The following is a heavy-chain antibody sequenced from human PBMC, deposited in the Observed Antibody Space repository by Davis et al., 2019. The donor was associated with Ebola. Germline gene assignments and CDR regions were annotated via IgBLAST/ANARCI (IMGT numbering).Heavy chain of an antibody. V-gene: IGHV1-2*02. Sequence: ASVKVSCKASGYTFTDYYFHWVRQAPGQGLEWMGWINPNSGGTNYAQKCQGRVTMTRDTSISTAYMELSRLRSDDTAVYYCASGTYDFWSGYYYYMDVWGKGTTVTVSS. D-gene: IGHD3-3*01. CDR1: GYTFTDYY. J-gene: IGHJ6*03. CDR2: INPNSGGT. CDR3: ASGTYDFWSGYYYYMDV.